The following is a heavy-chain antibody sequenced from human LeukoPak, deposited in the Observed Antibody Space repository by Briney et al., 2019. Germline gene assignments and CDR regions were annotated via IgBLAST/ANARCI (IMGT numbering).Heavy chain of an antibody. CDR2: IIPIFGTA. J-gene: IGHJ5*02. Sequence: SVKVSCKASGGTSSSYAISWVRQAPGQGLEWMGGIIPIFGTANYAQKFQGRVTITADESTSTAYMELSSLRSEDTAVYYCARDRYYYGSGSYYNLWGQGTLVTVSS. D-gene: IGHD3-10*01. CDR1: GGTSSSYA. V-gene: IGHV1-69*13. CDR3: ARDRYYYGSGSYYNL.